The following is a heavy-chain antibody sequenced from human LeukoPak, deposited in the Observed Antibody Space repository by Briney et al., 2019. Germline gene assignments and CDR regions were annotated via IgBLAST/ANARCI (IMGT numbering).Heavy chain of an antibody. CDR1: GYTFINYG. Sequence: GGSVKVSCKASGYTFINYGITWVRQAPGQGLEWMGWINVYNANTNYAQKLQGRVTMTTDTSTSTAYMELRSLTSDDTAVYYCARETGTPHFVYWGQGTLVTVSS. D-gene: IGHD1-7*01. V-gene: IGHV1-18*01. CDR2: INVYNANT. J-gene: IGHJ4*02. CDR3: ARETGTPHFVY.